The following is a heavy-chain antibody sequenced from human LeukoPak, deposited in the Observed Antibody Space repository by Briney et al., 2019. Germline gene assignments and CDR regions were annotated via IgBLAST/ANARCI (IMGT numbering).Heavy chain of an antibody. CDR1: GGSINTANYY. J-gene: IGHJ4*02. D-gene: IGHD4-17*01. CDR2: ISYSGTP. CDR3: ARDRYGDFEDY. Sequence: PSQTLSLTCNVSGGSINTANYYWTWIRQPPGTGLEWIGYISYSGTPYYNPSLNSRVTISLDTSKNQFSLILNSVTAADTAMYYCARDRYGDFEDYWGQGTLVTVSS. V-gene: IGHV4-30-4*08.